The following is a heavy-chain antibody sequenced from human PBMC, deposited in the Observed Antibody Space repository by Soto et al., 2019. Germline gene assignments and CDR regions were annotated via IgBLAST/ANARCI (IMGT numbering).Heavy chain of an antibody. CDR3: ARGFLEWSPTGYFDY. Sequence: ASVKVSCKASGGTFSSYAISWVRQAPGQGLEWMGGIIPIFGTANYAQKFQGRVTITADESTSTAYMELSSLRSEDTAVYYCARGFLEWSPTGYFDYWGQGTLVTVSS. CDR1: GGTFSSYA. CDR2: IIPIFGTA. D-gene: IGHD3-3*01. J-gene: IGHJ4*02. V-gene: IGHV1-69*13.